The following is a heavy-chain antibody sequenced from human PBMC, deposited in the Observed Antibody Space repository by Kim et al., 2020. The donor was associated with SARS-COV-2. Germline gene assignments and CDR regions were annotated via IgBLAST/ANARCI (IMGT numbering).Heavy chain of an antibody. Sequence: GGSLRLSCVASGFSFDTYVMHWVRQAPGKGLEWVAVISYDGSRIYYADSVKGRFTISRDNSKNTLYLLMNSLRAEDTAVFYCAKGQLDFPYCGGDCYSAFDPWGQGTLVTVSS. J-gene: IGHJ5*02. V-gene: IGHV3-30*18. CDR3: AKGQLDFPYCGGDCYSAFDP. CDR2: ISYDGSRI. D-gene: IGHD2-21*02. CDR1: GFSFDTYV.